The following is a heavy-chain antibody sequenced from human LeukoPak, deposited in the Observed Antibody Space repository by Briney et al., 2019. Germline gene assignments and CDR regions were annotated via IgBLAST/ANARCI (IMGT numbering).Heavy chain of an antibody. CDR2: INPNSGGT. D-gene: IGHD3-22*01. CDR1: GYTFTGYY. J-gene: IGHJ4*02. CDR3: AKGPYYYDSSSLDY. Sequence: APVKVSCKASGYTFTGYYMHWVRQAPGQGLEWMGWINPNSGGTNYAQKFQGRVTMTRDTSISTAYMELSRLRSDDTAVYYCAKGPYYYDSSSLDYWGQGTLVTVSS. V-gene: IGHV1-2*02.